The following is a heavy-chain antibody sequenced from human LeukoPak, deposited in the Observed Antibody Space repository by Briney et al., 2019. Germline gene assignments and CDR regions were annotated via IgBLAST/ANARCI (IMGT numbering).Heavy chain of an antibody. CDR1: GGTFSSYA. CDR2: IIPILGIA. CDR3: ARDSAYTAVAGIFDY. V-gene: IGHV1-69*04. J-gene: IGHJ4*02. D-gene: IGHD6-19*01. Sequence: SVKVSCKASGGTFSSYAISWVRQAPGQGLEWMGRIIPILGIANYAQKFQGRVTITADKSTSTAYMELSSLRSEDTAVYYCARDSAYTAVAGIFDYWGQGTLVTVSS.